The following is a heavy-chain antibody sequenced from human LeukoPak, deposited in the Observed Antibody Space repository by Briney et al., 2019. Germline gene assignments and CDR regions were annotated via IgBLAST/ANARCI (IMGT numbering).Heavy chain of an antibody. V-gene: IGHV1-2*02. Sequence: ASVKVSCKASGYTFTGYYMHWVRQAPGQGLEWMGWINPNSGGTNYAQKFQGRVTMTRDTSISTAYMELSRLRSDDTAVYCCARSAGVRGVMWYYYYYMDVWGKGTTVTISS. D-gene: IGHD3-10*01. CDR3: ARSAGVRGVMWYYYYYMDV. CDR2: INPNSGGT. J-gene: IGHJ6*03. CDR1: GYTFTGYY.